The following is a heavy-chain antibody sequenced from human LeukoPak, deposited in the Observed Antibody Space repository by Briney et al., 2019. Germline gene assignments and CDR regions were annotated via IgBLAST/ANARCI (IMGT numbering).Heavy chain of an antibody. D-gene: IGHD1-26*01. V-gene: IGHV4-61*02. J-gene: IGHJ1*01. CDR2: IYSSGST. Sequence: SQTLSLTCTVPGGSISSGSHYWTWVRQPAGKGLEWIGRIYSSGSTDYNPSLKSRVTISVDTSKNQFSLKLSSVTAADTAVYYCARPRTGSYYEYFQHWGQGTLVTVSS. CDR3: ARPRTGSYYEYFQH. CDR1: GGSISSGSHY.